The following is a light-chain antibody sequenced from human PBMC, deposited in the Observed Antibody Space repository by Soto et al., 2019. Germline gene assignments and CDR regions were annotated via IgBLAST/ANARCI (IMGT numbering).Light chain of an antibody. CDR3: QQFGNSPPYT. CDR1: QSVSSSY. J-gene: IGKJ2*01. Sequence: EIVLTQSPGTLSLSPGERATLSCRASQSVSSSYLAWYQQKPGQAPRLLIYGASSRATGIPDRFSGSGSGTDFTLTISRLEPEDCAVYYCQQFGNSPPYTFGQGTKLEIK. CDR2: GAS. V-gene: IGKV3-20*01.